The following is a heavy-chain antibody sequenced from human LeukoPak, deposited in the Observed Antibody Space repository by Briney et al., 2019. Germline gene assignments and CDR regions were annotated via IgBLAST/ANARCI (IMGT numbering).Heavy chain of an antibody. CDR1: GFTFSSYS. J-gene: IGHJ4*02. D-gene: IGHD6-13*01. Sequence: GGSLRLSCAASGFTFSSYSMNWVRQAPGKGLEWVSSISSSSSYIYYADSVKGRFTISRDNARNSLYLQMNSLRAEDTAVYYCATVEYSSSWYWATRDPDYWGQGTLVTVSS. CDR3: ATVEYSSSWYWATRDPDY. V-gene: IGHV3-21*01. CDR2: ISSSSSYI.